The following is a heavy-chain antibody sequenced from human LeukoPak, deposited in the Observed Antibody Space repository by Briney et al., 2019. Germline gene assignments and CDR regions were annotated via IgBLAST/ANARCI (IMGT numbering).Heavy chain of an antibody. CDR3: ASPGVGATSMEFDY. V-gene: IGHV1-58*02. CDR1: GFTFTSSA. D-gene: IGHD1-26*01. CDR2: IVVGSGNT. Sequence: SVKVSCKTSGFTFTSSAMQWVRQARGQRLEWIGWIVVGSGNTNYAQKFQERVTITRDMSTSTAYMELSSLRSEDTAVYYCASPGVGATSMEFDYWGQGTLVTVSS. J-gene: IGHJ4*02.